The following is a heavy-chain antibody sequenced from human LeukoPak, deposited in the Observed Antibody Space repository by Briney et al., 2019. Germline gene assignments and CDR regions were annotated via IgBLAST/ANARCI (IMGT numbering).Heavy chain of an antibody. V-gene: IGHV3-64*01. D-gene: IGHD3-10*01. J-gene: IGHJ3*02. CDR3: ATVLLWFGELDSAFDI. CDR2: ISSYGGST. CDR1: GFTVSSNY. Sequence: GGSLRLSCAASGFTVSSNYMSWVRQAPGKGLEYVSAISSYGGSTYYANSVKGRFTISRDNSKNTLYLQMGSLRVEDMATYYCATVLLWFGELDSAFDIWGQGTMVTVSS.